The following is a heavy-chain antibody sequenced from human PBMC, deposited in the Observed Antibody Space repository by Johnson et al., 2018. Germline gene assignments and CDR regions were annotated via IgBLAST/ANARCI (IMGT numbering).Heavy chain of an antibody. CDR3: AKARFYYYYYYYMDV. V-gene: IGHV3-30*18. CDR2: ISYDGSNK. Sequence: QVQLVESGGGVVQPGRSLRLSCAASGFTFSSYGMHWVRQAPGKGLEWVAVISYDGSNKYYADSVKGRFTISRDNSKNTLYLQKNSLRAEDTAVDYCAKARFYYYYYYYMDVWGKGTTVTVSS. CDR1: GFTFSSYG. D-gene: IGHD3-10*01. J-gene: IGHJ6*03.